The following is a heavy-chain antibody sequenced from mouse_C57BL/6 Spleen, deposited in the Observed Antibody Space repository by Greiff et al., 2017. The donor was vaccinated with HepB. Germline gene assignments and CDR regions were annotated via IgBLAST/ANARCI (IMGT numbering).Heavy chain of an antibody. D-gene: IGHD2-4*01. CDR3: AGNDYDGFMDY. J-gene: IGHJ4*01. Sequence: QVQLQQSGPELVKPGASVKISCKASGYAFSSSWMNWVKQRPGKGLEWIGRIYPGDGDTNYNGKFKGKATLTADKSSSTAYMQLSSLTSEDSAVYFCAGNDYDGFMDYWGQGTSVTVSS. V-gene: IGHV1-82*01. CDR1: GYAFSSSW. CDR2: IYPGDGDT.